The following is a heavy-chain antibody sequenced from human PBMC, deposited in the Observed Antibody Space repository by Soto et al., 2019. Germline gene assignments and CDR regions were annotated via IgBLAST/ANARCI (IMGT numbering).Heavy chain of an antibody. V-gene: IGHV4-31*03. CDR3: ARGYPSSIAARPGAFDI. J-gene: IGHJ3*02. CDR2: IYYSGST. CDR1: GGSISSGGYY. D-gene: IGHD6-6*01. Sequence: SETLSLTCTVSGGSISSGGYYWSWIRQHPGKGLEWIGYIYYSGSTYYNPSLKSRVTISVDTSKNQFSLKLSSVTAADTAVYYCARGYPSSIAARPGAFDIWGQGTMVTVS.